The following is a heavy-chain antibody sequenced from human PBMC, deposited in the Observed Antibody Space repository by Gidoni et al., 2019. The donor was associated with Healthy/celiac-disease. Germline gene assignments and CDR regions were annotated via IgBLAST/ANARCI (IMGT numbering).Heavy chain of an antibody. V-gene: IGHV4-34*01. CDR3: ARVERYFDWLLAPPYYYYGMDV. CDR1: GGSFSGYY. Sequence: QVQLQQWGAGLLKPSATLSLTCAVYGGSFSGYYWSWIRQPPGKGLEWIGEINHSGRTNYNPSLKSRVTISVDTSKNQFSLKLSSVTAADTAVYYCARVERYFDWLLAPPYYYYGMDVWGQGTTVTVSS. J-gene: IGHJ6*02. CDR2: INHSGRT. D-gene: IGHD3-9*01.